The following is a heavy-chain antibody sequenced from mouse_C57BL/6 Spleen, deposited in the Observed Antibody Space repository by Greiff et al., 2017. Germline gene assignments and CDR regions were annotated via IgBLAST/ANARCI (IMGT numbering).Heavy chain of an antibody. CDR1: GFSLTSYG. D-gene: IGHD1-1*01. V-gene: IGHV2-2*01. CDR2: IWSGGST. J-gene: IGHJ4*01. CDR3: ARTLYGSSYVAMDY. Sequence: VKLMESGPGLVQPSQSLSITCTVSGFSLTSYGVHWVRQSPGKGLEWLGVIWSGGSTDYNAAFISRLSISKDNSKSQVFFKMNSLQADDTAIYYCARTLYGSSYVAMDYWGQGTSVTVSS.